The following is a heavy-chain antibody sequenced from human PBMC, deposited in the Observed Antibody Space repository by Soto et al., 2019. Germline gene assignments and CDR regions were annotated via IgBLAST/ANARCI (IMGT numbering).Heavy chain of an antibody. CDR1: GFTFSSYA. J-gene: IGHJ6*02. CDR3: AKEAEGIQLRSGMAV. CDR2: ISGSGGST. V-gene: IGHV3-23*01. D-gene: IGHD5-18*01. Sequence: EVQLLESGGGLVQPGGSLRLSCAASGFTFSSYAMSWVRQAPGKGLEWVSAISGSGGSTYYADSVKGRFTISRDKSKNTLYLHMNSLRAEETAVAYCAKEAEGIQLRSGMAVGGQGNTVTVSS.